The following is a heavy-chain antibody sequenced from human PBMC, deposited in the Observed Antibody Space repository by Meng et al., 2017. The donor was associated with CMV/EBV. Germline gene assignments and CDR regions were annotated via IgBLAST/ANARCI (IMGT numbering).Heavy chain of an antibody. V-gene: IGHV4-34*01. Sequence: SETLSLTCAVHGGSFSGYCWSWIRQPPGKGLEWIGEINHSGSTNYNPSLKSRDTISVDTSKNQYSLKQSSVTAADTAVYYCAKDTSYYYDSSGYTDYPWGQGTLVTVSS. J-gene: IGHJ5*02. CDR3: AKDTSYYYDSSGYTDYP. CDR2: INHSGST. CDR1: GGSFSGYC. D-gene: IGHD3-22*01.